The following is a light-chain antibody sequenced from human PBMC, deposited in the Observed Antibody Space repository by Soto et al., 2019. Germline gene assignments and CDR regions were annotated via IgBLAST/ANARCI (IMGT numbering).Light chain of an antibody. CDR1: QSVSSN. Sequence: EIVMTQSPATLSVSPGARATLSCRASQSVSSNLAWYQQKPGQAPRLLLYGASTRATGIPARFSGSGSGTEFTLTIRSLQSEDFAVYYCQQYNNWPLTFGGGTKVEIK. CDR3: QQYNNWPLT. J-gene: IGKJ4*01. CDR2: GAS. V-gene: IGKV3-15*01.